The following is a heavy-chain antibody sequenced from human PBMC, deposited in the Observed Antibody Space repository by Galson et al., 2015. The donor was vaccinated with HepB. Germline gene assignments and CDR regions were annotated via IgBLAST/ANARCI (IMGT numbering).Heavy chain of an antibody. Sequence: ETLALTCTISGGSISEYYCGWIRQSPGKELDWIGYVSRSENTKYNPSLKRRVTMALDTSKNQFSLRLTSVTAADTAVYHCVTGRGWLVDDWGQGTFVTVSS. CDR3: VTGRGWLVDD. V-gene: IGHV4-59*01. CDR2: VSRSENT. J-gene: IGHJ4*02. D-gene: IGHD6-19*01. CDR1: GGSISEYY.